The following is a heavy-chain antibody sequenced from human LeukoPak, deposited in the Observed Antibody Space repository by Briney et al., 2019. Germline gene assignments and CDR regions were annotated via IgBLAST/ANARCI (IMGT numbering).Heavy chain of an antibody. J-gene: IGHJ4*02. CDR3: ASRVVPAAMSPAGY. CDR2: ISGSGGST. D-gene: IGHD2-2*01. Sequence: GGSLRLSCAASGFTFSSYAMSWVRQAPGKGLEWVSAISGSGGSTYYADSVKGRFTISRDNSKNTLYLQMNSLRAEDTAVYYCASRVVPAAMSPAGYWGQGTLVTVSS. V-gene: IGHV3-23*01. CDR1: GFTFSSYA.